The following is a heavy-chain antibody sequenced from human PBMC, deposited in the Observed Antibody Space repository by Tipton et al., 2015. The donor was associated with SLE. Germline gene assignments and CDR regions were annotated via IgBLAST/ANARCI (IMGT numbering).Heavy chain of an antibody. V-gene: IGHV4-59*08. Sequence: TLSLTCTVSDGSISGYYWSWIRQPPGKGLEWIGYIYYSGSTNYNPSLKSRVTISVDTSKNQFSLKLSSVTAADTAVYYCASLTYYDCWSGYSPARFDYWGKGTLLTVSS. D-gene: IGHD3-3*01. CDR2: IYYSGST. J-gene: IGHJ4*02. CDR3: ASLTYYDCWSGYSPARFDY. CDR1: DGSISGYY.